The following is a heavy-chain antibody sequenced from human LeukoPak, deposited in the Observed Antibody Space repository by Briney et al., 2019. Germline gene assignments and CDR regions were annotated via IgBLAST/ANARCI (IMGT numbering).Heavy chain of an antibody. D-gene: IGHD3-10*01. J-gene: IGHJ4*02. Sequence: WVRQAPGKGLEWVAVIWYDGSNKYYADSVKGRFTISRDNSKNTLYLQMNSLRAEDTAVYYCARDYNGALDYWGQGTLVTVSS. CDR2: IWYDGSNK. CDR3: ARDYNGALDY. V-gene: IGHV3-33*01.